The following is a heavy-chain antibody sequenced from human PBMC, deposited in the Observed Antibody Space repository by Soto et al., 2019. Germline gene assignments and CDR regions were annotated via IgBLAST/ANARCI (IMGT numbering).Heavy chain of an antibody. CDR3: ARGRYCIHGRCFPNWLDS. CDR2: IYKSATT. Sequence: SETLSLTCSVSGDSISSVDYFWAWIRQPPGQALEYIGYIYKSATTYYNPSFESRVAISLDTSKSQFSLNVTSVTAADTAVYFGARGRYCIHGRCFPNWLDSWGQGTTVTV. J-gene: IGHJ5*01. D-gene: IGHD2-15*01. CDR1: GDSISSVDYF. V-gene: IGHV4-30-4*01.